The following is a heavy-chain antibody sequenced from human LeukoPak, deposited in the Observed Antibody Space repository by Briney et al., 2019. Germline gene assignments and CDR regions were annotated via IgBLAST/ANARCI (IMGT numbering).Heavy chain of an antibody. J-gene: IGHJ4*01. V-gene: IGHV3-7*01. CDR2: MKQEGIAK. D-gene: IGHD7-27*01. CDR1: GLTFSSYW. Sequence: GGSLRLFCVASGLTFSSYWMAWVRQAPGKGLEWVANMKQEGIAKHYADSVKGRFYISRDNSRNSVYLRMDSLRAEDTALYYCARDNGGALDYWGHGTLVSVSS. CDR3: ARDNGGALDY.